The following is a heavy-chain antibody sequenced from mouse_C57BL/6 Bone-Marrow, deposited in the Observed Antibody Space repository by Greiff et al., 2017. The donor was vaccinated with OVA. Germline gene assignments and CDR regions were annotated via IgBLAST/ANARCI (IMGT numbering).Heavy chain of an antibody. D-gene: IGHD1-1*01. J-gene: IGHJ4*01. V-gene: IGHV1-15*01. CDR1: GYTFTDYE. CDR3: TRGDGSGAMDD. Sequence: VQLQQSGAELVRPGASVTLSCKASGYTFTDYEMHWVKQTPVHGLEWIGAIDPETGGTAYNQKFKGKAILTADKSSSTAYMELRSLTSEDSAVYYCTRGDGSGAMDDWGQGTSVTVSS. CDR2: IDPETGGT.